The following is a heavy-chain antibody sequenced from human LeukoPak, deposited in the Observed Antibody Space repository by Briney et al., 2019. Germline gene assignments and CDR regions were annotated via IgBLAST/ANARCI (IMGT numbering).Heavy chain of an antibody. CDR1: GGSVRSDMSH. CDR3: ARYCNAGACSMFKTLDV. J-gene: IGHJ3*01. Sequence: SETLSLTCSVSGGSVRSDMSHWSWIRQPPGKGLEWIGYAHYSGSANYNPSLESRVTMSLDHSKNQFSLDLTSVTSADTAVYYCARYCNAGACSMFKTLDVWGQGTMVTVSS. CDR2: AHYSGSA. V-gene: IGHV4-61*01. D-gene: IGHD2-15*01.